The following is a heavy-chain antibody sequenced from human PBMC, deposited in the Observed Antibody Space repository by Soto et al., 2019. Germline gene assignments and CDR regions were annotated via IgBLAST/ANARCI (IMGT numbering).Heavy chain of an antibody. CDR1: GGSISSYY. CDR3: ARERLGYCSSTSCPDAFDI. D-gene: IGHD2-2*01. J-gene: IGHJ3*02. Sequence: SETLSLTCTVSGGSISSYYWSWIRQPPGKGLEWIGYIYYSGSTNYNPSLKSRVTISVDTSKNQFSLKLSSVTAADTAVYYCARERLGYCSSTSCPDAFDIWGQATMVTVSS. V-gene: IGHV4-59*01. CDR2: IYYSGST.